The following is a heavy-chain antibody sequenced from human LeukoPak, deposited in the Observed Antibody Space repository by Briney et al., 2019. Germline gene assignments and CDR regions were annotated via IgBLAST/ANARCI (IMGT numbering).Heavy chain of an antibody. CDR1: GFSLSNYG. Sequence: GGSLRLSCAASGFSLSNYGLHLVRQGPGKGLEWLAVINYDGSNRYYADSVKGRFTISKDSSENTLYLQMNRLRADDTAIYYCARWGGTRQFYFDYWGQGTLATVSS. CDR2: INYDGSNR. V-gene: IGHV3-33*01. J-gene: IGHJ4*02. CDR3: ARWGGTRQFYFDY. D-gene: IGHD3-16*01.